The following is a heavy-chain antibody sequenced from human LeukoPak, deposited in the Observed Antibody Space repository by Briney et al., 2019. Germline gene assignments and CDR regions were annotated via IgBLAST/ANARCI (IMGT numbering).Heavy chain of an antibody. CDR3: AREPYSSSWTPQGTEYFQH. CDR2: ISSSSSYI. Sequence: PGGSLRLSCAASGFTFSSYSMNWVRQAPGKGLEWFSSISSSSSYIYYADSVKGRFTISRDNAKNSLYLQMNSLRAEDTAVYYCAREPYSSSWTPQGTEYFQHWGQGTLVTVSS. D-gene: IGHD6-13*01. V-gene: IGHV3-21*01. CDR1: GFTFSSYS. J-gene: IGHJ1*01.